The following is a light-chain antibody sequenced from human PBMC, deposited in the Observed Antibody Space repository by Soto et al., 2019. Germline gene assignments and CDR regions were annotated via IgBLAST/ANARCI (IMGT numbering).Light chain of an antibody. CDR1: QSVSSY. V-gene: IGKV3-11*01. Sequence: EIVLTQSPANLSLSPGERATLSCRASQSVSSYLAWYQQKPGQAPRLLIYDASNWATGIPARFSGSGSGTDFTLTISSLEPEDFAVYYCQKRSNWPLTFGGGTKVEIK. CDR2: DAS. J-gene: IGKJ4*01. CDR3: QKRSNWPLT.